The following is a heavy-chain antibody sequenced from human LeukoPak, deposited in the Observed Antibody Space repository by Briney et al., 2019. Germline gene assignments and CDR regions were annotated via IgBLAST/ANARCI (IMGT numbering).Heavy chain of an antibody. D-gene: IGHD3-10*01. J-gene: IGHJ3*02. Sequence: ETLSLTCAVSGGSISSSNWWTWVRQAPGKGLEWLSGISAGGDLTFHADSLKGRFTISRDNYKNTLYLQMDSLRAEDTAVYYCAKSLFTSAAGSGRASDIWGQGTMVTVSS. V-gene: IGHV3-23*01. CDR3: AKSLFTSAAGSGRASDI. CDR2: ISAGGDLT. CDR1: GGSISSSN.